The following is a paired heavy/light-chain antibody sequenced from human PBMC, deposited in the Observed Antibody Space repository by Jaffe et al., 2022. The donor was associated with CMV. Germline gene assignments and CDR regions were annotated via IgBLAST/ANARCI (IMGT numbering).Light chain of an antibody. V-gene: IGLV2-14*01. CDR1: SGDVGAFNH. CDR2: DVI. Sequence: QSALTQPASVSGSPGESITISCTGTSGDVGAFNHVSWYQQRPGKGITLLIYDVIHRPLGVSYRFYGSKSGNTASLTISALQGEDEAYYYCNSYTINTSWVFGGGTKVTVL. J-gene: IGLJ3*02. CDR3: NSYTINTSWV.
Heavy chain of an antibody. CDR2: IFHTGGT. CDR3: ARPAITGTTGRAFEI. J-gene: IGHJ3*02. V-gene: IGHV4-39*01. CDR1: GDSISSSQYY. D-gene: IGHD1-7*01. Sequence: QLQLQESGPGLVKPSETLSLNCSVSGDSISSSQYYWVWIRQSPGMGLEWIGSIFHTGGTYYNPSLKSRVTMSVDTSKNQFSLKLKSVTAADAAVYYCARPAITGTTGRAFEIWGQGTMVTVSS.